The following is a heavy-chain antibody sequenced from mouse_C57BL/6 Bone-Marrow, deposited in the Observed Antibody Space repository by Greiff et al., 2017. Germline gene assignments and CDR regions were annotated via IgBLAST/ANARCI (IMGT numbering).Heavy chain of an antibody. CDR1: GYSITSGYY. J-gene: IGHJ4*01. Sequence: EVQLQQSGPGLVKPSQSLSLTCSVTGYSITSGYYWNWIRQFPGNKLEWMGYISYDGSNNYNPSLKNRISLTRDTSKNQFFLKLNSVTTEDTATYYCARYYYGSSSLYYYAMDYWGQGTSVTVSS. D-gene: IGHD1-1*01. CDR3: ARYYYGSSSLYYYAMDY. CDR2: ISYDGSN. V-gene: IGHV3-6*01.